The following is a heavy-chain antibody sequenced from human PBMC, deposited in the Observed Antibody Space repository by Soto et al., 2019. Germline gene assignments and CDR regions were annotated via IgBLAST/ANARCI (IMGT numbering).Heavy chain of an antibody. D-gene: IGHD3-16*01. V-gene: IGHV4-61*08. CDR1: GGSISSGDYY. CDR3: VRDLRGIYDT. J-gene: IGHJ5*02. CDR2: IYYSGST. Sequence: SETLSLTCTVSGGSISSGDYYWSWIRQPPGKGLEWIGYIYYSGSTNYNPSLKSRVTISVDTSKNQFSLKLSSVTAADTAVYYCVRDLRGIYDTWGQGTLVTVSS.